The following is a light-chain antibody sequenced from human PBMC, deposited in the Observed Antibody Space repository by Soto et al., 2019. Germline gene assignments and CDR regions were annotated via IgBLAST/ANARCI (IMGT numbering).Light chain of an antibody. CDR1: PSVSSSY. Sequence: EIVLTQSPGTLSLSPGERATLSCRASPSVSSSYLAWYQQKPCQAPRLLIYGASSRATGIPDRFSGSGSGTDFTLTISRLEPEDVAVYYCQQYGSSPWTFGQGTKVEIK. CDR3: QQYGSSPWT. CDR2: GAS. J-gene: IGKJ1*01. V-gene: IGKV3-20*01.